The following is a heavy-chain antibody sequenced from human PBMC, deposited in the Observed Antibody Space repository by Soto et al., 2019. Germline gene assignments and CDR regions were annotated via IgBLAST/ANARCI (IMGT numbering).Heavy chain of an antibody. D-gene: IGHD3-9*01. CDR1: GYTFTTYY. Sequence: QVQLVQSGAEVKKPGASVKVSCKASGYTFTTYYIHGVRQAPGQGLEWMGIINPSGGSTTYAQRFQGRVTMTRDTSTSTVYIELSSLRSEDTAVYYCARSDFDWLSQARYYFDYWGQGTLITVSS. J-gene: IGHJ4*02. CDR3: ARSDFDWLSQARYYFDY. V-gene: IGHV1-46*01. CDR2: INPSGGST.